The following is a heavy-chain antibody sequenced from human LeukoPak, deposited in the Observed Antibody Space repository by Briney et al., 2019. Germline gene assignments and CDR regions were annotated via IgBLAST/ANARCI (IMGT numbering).Heavy chain of an antibody. CDR3: ARSWGELSFFDS. CDR1: GFAFTSYS. V-gene: IGHV3-21*01. J-gene: IGHJ4*02. Sequence: GGSLRLSCAASGFAFTSYSMNWVRQAPGKGLEWVSCISSSSTYIYYADSVKGRFTISRDNAKNSLYLQMNSLTAEDTAVYYCARSWGELSFFDSWGQGTLVTVSS. CDR2: ISSSSTYI. D-gene: IGHD3-16*02.